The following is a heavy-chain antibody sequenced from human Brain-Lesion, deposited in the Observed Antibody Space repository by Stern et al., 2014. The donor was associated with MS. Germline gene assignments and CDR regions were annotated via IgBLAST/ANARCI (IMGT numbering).Heavy chain of an antibody. J-gene: IGHJ6*02. Sequence: VQLVESGPGLVKPSQTLSLSCTVSGGSISSGGYYWSWIRQPAGKGLEWIGRIFNSGSTSYHPSLKSRGTQSIDTSKNQFSLRLNSMTAADTAVYYCARGRVVPGFQYYATDVWGQGTTVIVSS. CDR3: ARGRVVPGFQYYATDV. V-gene: IGHV4-61*02. D-gene: IGHD2-2*01. CDR1: GGSISSGGYY. CDR2: IFNSGST.